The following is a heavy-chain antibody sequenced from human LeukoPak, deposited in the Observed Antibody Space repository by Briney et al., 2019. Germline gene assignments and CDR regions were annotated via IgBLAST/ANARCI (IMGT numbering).Heavy chain of an antibody. J-gene: IGHJ4*02. D-gene: IGHD5-12*01. V-gene: IGHV4-30-2*01. CDR2: IYHSGST. CDR3: AREVRRSGYDSRERYYFDY. Sequence: SQTLSLTCAVSGGSISSGGYSWSWIRQPPGKGLEWIGYIYHSGSTYYNPSLKSRVTISVDRSKNQFSLKLSSVTAADAAVYYCAREVRRSGYDSRERYYFDYWGQGTLVTVSS. CDR1: GGSISSGGYS.